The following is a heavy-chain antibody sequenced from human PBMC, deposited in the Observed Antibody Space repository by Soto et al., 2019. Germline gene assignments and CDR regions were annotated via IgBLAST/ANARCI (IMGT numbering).Heavy chain of an antibody. Sequence: QVQLQESGPGLVKPSQTLSLTCTVSGGSISSGGYYWSWIRQHPGKGLEWIGYIYYSGSTYYNPYLKSRVTISVDTSKNQFSLKLSSVTAADTAVYYCARGGVVVTAVFDYWGQGTLVTVSS. CDR2: IYYSGST. V-gene: IGHV4-31*03. CDR1: GGSISSGGYY. D-gene: IGHD2-21*02. J-gene: IGHJ4*02. CDR3: ARGGVVVTAVFDY.